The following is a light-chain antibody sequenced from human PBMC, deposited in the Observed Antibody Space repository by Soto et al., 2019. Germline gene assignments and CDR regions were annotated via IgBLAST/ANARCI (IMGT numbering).Light chain of an antibody. Sequence: DIVMTQSPLSLPVTPGEPASISCSSSQSLLQSNGYNYVDWYLQKPGQSPQLLIFFGSYRASGVPDRFSGSGSGTDFTLKIRSVEAEDVGIYYCMKSQQTPPTFGQGTRLEIK. V-gene: IGKV2-28*01. CDR1: QSLLQSNGYNY. CDR3: MKSQQTPPT. J-gene: IGKJ1*01. CDR2: FGS.